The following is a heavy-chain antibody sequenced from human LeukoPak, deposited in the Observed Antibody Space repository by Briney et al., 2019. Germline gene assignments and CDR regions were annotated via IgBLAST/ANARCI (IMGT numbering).Heavy chain of an antibody. J-gene: IGHJ4*02. CDR3: ARLTRLSTSPDRYYLDY. CDR1: GDSISRHY. Sequence: PSETLSLTCTVSGDSISRHYWSWIRQPPGKGLEWIGYIHTGGGTSYIPSLKGRVTISIDTSKNQFSLKLSSVTAADSAVYYCARLTRLSTSPDRYYLDYWGQGTLVTVSS. CDR2: IHTGGGT. V-gene: IGHV4-4*09. D-gene: IGHD6-6*01.